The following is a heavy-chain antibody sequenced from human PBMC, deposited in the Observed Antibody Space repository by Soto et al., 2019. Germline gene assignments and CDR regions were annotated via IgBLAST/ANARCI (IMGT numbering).Heavy chain of an antibody. CDR1: GFTFSDYA. V-gene: IGHV3-23*01. J-gene: IGHJ4*02. CDR3: AKVLSKNYYYPFDF. CDR2: ISGGSSVT. D-gene: IGHD3-10*01. Sequence: GGSLRLSCTASGFTFSDYAMAWVRQAPGKGLEWVSTISGGSSVTYYGDSVKGRFTISRDNAKKTLFLQLNRLSAEDTATYYCAKVLSKNYYYPFDFWGQGTQVTV.